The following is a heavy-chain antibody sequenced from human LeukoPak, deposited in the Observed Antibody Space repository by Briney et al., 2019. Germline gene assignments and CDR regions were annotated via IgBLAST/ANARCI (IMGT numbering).Heavy chain of an antibody. V-gene: IGHV3-53*01. CDR1: GFTVSSNY. CDR3: ASYRSSWTSFDY. D-gene: IGHD6-13*01. CDR2: IYSGGST. J-gene: IGHJ4*02. Sequence: GGSLRLSCAASGFTVSSNYMSWVRQAPGKGLEWVSVIYSGGSTYYADSVKGRFTISRGNSKNTLYLQMNSLRAEDTAVYYCASYRSSWTSFDYWGQGTLVTVSS.